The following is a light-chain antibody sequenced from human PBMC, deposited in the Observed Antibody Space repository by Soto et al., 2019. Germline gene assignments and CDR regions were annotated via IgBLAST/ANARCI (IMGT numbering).Light chain of an antibody. J-gene: IGKJ4*01. CDR3: QQRRSWPPGLT. CDR2: DAS. CDR1: QGVGRS. V-gene: IGKV3-11*01. Sequence: EIVLTQSPVTLSLSPGARATLSCRASQGVGRSLAWYQHKPGQAPRVLIYDASNRATGIPARFSGSGSGTDFTLTISSLEAEDFAVYYCQQRRSWPPGLTFGGGTKVDI.